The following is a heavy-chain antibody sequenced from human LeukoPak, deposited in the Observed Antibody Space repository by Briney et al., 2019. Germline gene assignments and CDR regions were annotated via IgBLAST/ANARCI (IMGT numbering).Heavy chain of an antibody. D-gene: IGHD6-19*01. Sequence: GGSLRLSCSASGFTFSSYSMNWVRQTPGKGLEWVSSISATSSYIYYADSARGRFTISRDNAKNSLYLQMNSLRAEDTAVYYCARDKTEQWLVLEAFDIWGQGTVVTVSS. V-gene: IGHV3-21*01. CDR1: GFTFSSYS. J-gene: IGHJ3*02. CDR3: ARDKTEQWLVLEAFDI. CDR2: ISATSSYI.